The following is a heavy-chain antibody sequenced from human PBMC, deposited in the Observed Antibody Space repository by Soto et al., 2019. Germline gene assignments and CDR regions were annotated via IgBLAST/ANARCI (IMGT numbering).Heavy chain of an antibody. CDR2: MNPNSGNT. Sequence: QVQLVQSGAEVKKPGASVKVSCKASGYTFTSYDINWVRQATGQGLEWMGWMNPNSGNTGNAQKLQRRLTTPRNTSISTADMELSSRRSEDTAVYYCARTLYGDNVDYWGQGTLVTVSS. CDR3: ARTLYGDNVDY. J-gene: IGHJ4*02. D-gene: IGHD4-17*01. CDR1: GYTFTSYD. V-gene: IGHV1-8*01.